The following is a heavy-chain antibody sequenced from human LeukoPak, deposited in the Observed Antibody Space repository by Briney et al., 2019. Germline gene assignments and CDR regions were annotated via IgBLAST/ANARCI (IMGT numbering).Heavy chain of an antibody. V-gene: IGHV3-30*18. Sequence: GGSLRLSCAASGFTFSSYGMHWVRQAPGKGLEWVAVISYDGSNKYYADSVKGRFTISRDNSKNTLYLQMNSLRAEDTAVYYCAKGGRRITMVRGVDPYYSYGMDVWGQGTTVTVSS. CDR2: ISYDGSNK. J-gene: IGHJ6*02. CDR3: AKGGRRITMVRGVDPYYSYGMDV. CDR1: GFTFSSYG. D-gene: IGHD3-10*01.